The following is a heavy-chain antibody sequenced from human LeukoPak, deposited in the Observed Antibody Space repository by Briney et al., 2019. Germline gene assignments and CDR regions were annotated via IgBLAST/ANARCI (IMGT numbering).Heavy chain of an antibody. J-gene: IGHJ4*02. CDR3: ARSLYSSGWSQDYFDY. D-gene: IGHD6-19*01. CDR2: INHSGST. Sequence: PSETLSLTCAVYGGSFSGYYWSWIRQPPGKGLEWIGEINHSGSTNYNPSLKSRVTIPVDTSKNQFSLKLSSVTAADTAVYYCARSLYSSGWSQDYFDYWGQGTLVTVSA. V-gene: IGHV4-34*01. CDR1: GGSFSGYY.